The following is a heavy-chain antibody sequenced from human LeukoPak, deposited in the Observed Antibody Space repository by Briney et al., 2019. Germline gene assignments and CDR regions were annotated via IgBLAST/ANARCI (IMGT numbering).Heavy chain of an antibody. J-gene: IGHJ3*02. D-gene: IGHD6-19*01. CDR3: ASEGIAVGAAFDI. CDR1: GYSFTSYW. CDR2: IYPGDPDT. V-gene: IGHV5-51*01. Sequence: GESLKISCKGSGYSFTSYWIGWVRQMPGKGLEWMGIIYPGDPDTRYSPSFQGQVTISADKSISTAYLQWSSLKASDTAMYYCASEGIAVGAAFDIWGQGTLVTVSS.